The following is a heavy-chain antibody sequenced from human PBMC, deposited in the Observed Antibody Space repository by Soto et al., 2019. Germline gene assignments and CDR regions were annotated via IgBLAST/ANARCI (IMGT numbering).Heavy chain of an antibody. V-gene: IGHV4-4*02. CDR3: AREGTGWYAAYYYGMDV. D-gene: IGHD6-19*01. J-gene: IGHJ6*02. CDR2: IYHSGST. Sequence: SETLSLTFAASGGSISSGNWWSWVRQPPGKGLEGIGEIYHSGSTNYHPSLESRVTISVDKSKNQFSLKLSAVTAADAAVYYCAREGTGWYAAYYYGMDVWGQGTTVS. CDR1: GGSISSGNW.